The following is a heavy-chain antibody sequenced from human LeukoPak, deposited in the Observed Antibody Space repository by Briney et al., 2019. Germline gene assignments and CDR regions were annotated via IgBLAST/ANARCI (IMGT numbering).Heavy chain of an antibody. D-gene: IGHD2-2*01. CDR1: GLTLSSYT. CDR2: ILTISNYI. Sequence: PARSLRLSSPASGLTLSSYTTNCVRQAPRKGLEWVASILTISNYIYYAESVKGRFTISRDNAKNSLYLQMNSLRAEDTAIYYCARDLIYCTGSSCYAGYYFDYWGQGTLVTVSS. CDR3: ARDLIYCTGSSCYAGYYFDY. J-gene: IGHJ4*02. V-gene: IGHV3-21*01.